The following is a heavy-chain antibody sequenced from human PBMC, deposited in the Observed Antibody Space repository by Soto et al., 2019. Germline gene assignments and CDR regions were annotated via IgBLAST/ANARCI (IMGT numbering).Heavy chain of an antibody. CDR1: GYTFTNFG. Sequence: QVQLVQSGAEVKKPGASVKVSCKASGYTFTNFGISWVRQAPGQGLEWMGWISAYNGNTNYAQKXQXXXTXXTDTATSTAYMEVRSLRFDDTAVYYGARGGTPIDYWGQGTLVTVSS. J-gene: IGHJ4*02. CDR3: ARGGTPIDY. CDR2: ISAYNGNT. V-gene: IGHV1-18*01. D-gene: IGHD3-16*01.